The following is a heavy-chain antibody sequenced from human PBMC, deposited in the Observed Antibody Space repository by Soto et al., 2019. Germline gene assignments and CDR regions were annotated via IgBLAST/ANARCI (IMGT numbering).Heavy chain of an antibody. J-gene: IGHJ6*03. Sequence: QVQLVQSGAEVKKPGASVKVSCKASGYTFTSYGISWVRQAPGQGLEWMGWISAYNGNTNYAQKLQGRVTMTTDTSTSTAYMELRSLRSDDTAVYYCARYCSGGSCYPTPLRYYYYYMDVWGKGTTVTVSS. CDR1: GYTFTSYG. V-gene: IGHV1-18*01. CDR3: ARYCSGGSCYPTPLRYYYYYMDV. CDR2: ISAYNGNT. D-gene: IGHD2-15*01.